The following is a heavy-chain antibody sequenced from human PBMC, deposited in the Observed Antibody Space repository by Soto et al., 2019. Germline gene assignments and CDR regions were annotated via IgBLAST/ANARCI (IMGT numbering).Heavy chain of an antibody. J-gene: IGHJ5*02. CDR3: ARLKGAFFITTYNWLAP. D-gene: IGHD3-22*01. V-gene: IGHV4-39*01. CDR2: IYYSGTT. CDR1: VDSISSSSYY. Sequence: SETLSLTCTFSVDSISSSSYYWGWIRQPPGKGLEWIGDIYYSGTTHYNPSLKSRVTISIDTSKNQFSLHLRSVTAADTAVYYCARLKGAFFITTYNWLAPGGQGTPVPVSS.